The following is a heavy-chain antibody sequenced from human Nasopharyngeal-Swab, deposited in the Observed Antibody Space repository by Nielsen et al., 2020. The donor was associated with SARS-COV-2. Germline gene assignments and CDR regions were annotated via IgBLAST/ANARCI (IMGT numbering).Heavy chain of an antibody. CDR1: GLTFSSQA. V-gene: IGHV3-23*03. J-gene: IGHJ4*02. CDR2: IYSSGSNR. Sequence: GASLKISCVVSGLTFSSQAMSWVRQAPGKGLEWVSIIYSSGSNRYYADSVKGRFTISRDNSKNTLYLQMNSLRAEDTALYYCAKSVTNSIEVAPFSDWGQGTLVTVSS. D-gene: IGHD1-1*01. CDR3: AKSVTNSIEVAPFSD.